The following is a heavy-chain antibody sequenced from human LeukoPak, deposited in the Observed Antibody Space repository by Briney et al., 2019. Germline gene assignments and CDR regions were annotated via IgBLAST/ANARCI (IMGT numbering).Heavy chain of an antibody. J-gene: IGHJ4*02. CDR1: GYSFTSYW. V-gene: IGHV5-51*01. CDR3: ARLMYYDILTGYSEYLDY. Sequence: GESLKISCKGSGYSFTSYWIGWVRQMPGKGLEWMGIIYPGDSDTRYSPSFQGQVTISADKSISTAYLQWSSLKASDTAMYYCARLMYYDILTGYSEYLDYWGQGTLVTVAS. D-gene: IGHD3-9*01. CDR2: IYPGDSDT.